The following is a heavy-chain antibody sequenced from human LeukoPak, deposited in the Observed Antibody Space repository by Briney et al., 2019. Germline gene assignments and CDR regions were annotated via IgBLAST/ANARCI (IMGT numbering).Heavy chain of an antibody. CDR3: ARLNSCDSEYYFDY. CDR1: GYTFTSYA. J-gene: IGHJ4*02. Sequence: ASVKVSCKASGYTFTSYAMNWVRQAPGQGLEGMGWINTNTGNPTYDHGLTGRFVFSLDNSVSTAYPQISSLNAEDTAVYYCARLNSCDSEYYFDYWGQGTLVTVSS. V-gene: IGHV7-4-1*02. D-gene: IGHD6-19*01. CDR2: INTNTGNP.